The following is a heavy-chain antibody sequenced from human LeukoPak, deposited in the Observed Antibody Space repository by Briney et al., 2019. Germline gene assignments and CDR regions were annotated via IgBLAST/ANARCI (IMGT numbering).Heavy chain of an antibody. D-gene: IGHD2-15*01. CDR2: IWYDGSNK. CDR1: GFTFSSYG. CDR3: AREVVHAFDI. V-gene: IGHV3-33*01. Sequence: GGSLRLSCAASGFTFSSYGMHWVRQAPGKGLEWVAVIWYDGSNKYYADSVKGRSTISKDNSKNTLYLQMNSLRAEDTAVYYCAREVVHAFDIWGQGTMVTVSS. J-gene: IGHJ3*02.